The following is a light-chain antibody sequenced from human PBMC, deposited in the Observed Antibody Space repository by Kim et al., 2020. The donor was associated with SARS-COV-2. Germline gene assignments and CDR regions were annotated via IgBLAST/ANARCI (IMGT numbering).Light chain of an antibody. CDR1: QSVSSSY. V-gene: IGKV3-20*01. Sequence: LTPGERATRSCRASQSVSSSYLAWYQQKPGQAPRLLIYGASSRATGIPDRFSGSGSGTDFTLTISRLEPEDFAVYYCQQYGSSPATFGQGTKVDIK. CDR2: GAS. CDR3: QQYGSSPAT. J-gene: IGKJ1*01.